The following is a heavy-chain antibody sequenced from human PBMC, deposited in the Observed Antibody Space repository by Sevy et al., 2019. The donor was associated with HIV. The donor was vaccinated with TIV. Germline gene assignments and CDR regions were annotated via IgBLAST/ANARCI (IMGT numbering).Heavy chain of an antibody. CDR2: VSGSGGST. D-gene: IGHD2-2*01. CDR3: AKRYCTSTGCYFFDY. CDR1: GFTFSTYA. V-gene: IGHV3-23*01. Sequence: LSLTCAASGFTFSTYAMSWVRQAPGKGLEWVSTVSGSGGSTNYADSVKGRFTISRDNSKNTMYLQMSSLRAEDTAVYYCAKRYCTSTGCYFFDYWGQGTLVTVSS. J-gene: IGHJ4*02.